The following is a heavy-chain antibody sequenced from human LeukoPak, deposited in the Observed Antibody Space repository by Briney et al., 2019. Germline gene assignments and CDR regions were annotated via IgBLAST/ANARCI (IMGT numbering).Heavy chain of an antibody. V-gene: IGHV3-21*01. J-gene: IGHJ4*02. D-gene: IGHD4-23*01. Sequence: GGSLRLSCAASGFTFSSYSMNWVRQAPGKGLEWVSSIRSSSSYIYYADSVKGRFTISRDNAKNSLYLQMNSLRAEDTAVYYCARLVDYGGNFFDYWGQGTLVTVSS. CDR2: IRSSSSYI. CDR3: ARLVDYGGNFFDY. CDR1: GFTFSSYS.